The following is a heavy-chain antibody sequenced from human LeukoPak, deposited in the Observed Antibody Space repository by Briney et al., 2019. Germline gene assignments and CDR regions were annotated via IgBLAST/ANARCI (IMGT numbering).Heavy chain of an antibody. CDR1: GLTFSSYS. V-gene: IGHV3-21*01. CDR3: ARGTTVVSPMDY. J-gene: IGHJ4*02. D-gene: IGHD4-23*01. Sequence: GGSLRLSCAASGLTFSSYSMNWVRQAPGKGLEWVSSISSSSSYIYYADSVKGRFTISRDNAKNSLYLQMNSLRAEDTAVYYCARGTTVVSPMDYWGQGTLVTVSS. CDR2: ISSSSSYI.